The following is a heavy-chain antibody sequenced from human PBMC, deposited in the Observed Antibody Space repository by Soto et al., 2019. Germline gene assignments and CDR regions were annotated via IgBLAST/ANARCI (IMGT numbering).Heavy chain of an antibody. CDR3: ARTTAVPNTLRSRYFFDY. Sequence: SETLSLPCSVSGGSVSNKTYYWSWIRQPPGKRLEWIGYVYYSGTTNYTPSLKSRVTISVDLSKNQFSLRLSSVTTADTALYYCARTTAVPNTLRSRYFFDYWGQGTLVTVSS. V-gene: IGHV4-61*01. D-gene: IGHD4-17*01. CDR1: GGSVSNKTYY. CDR2: VYYSGTT. J-gene: IGHJ4*02.